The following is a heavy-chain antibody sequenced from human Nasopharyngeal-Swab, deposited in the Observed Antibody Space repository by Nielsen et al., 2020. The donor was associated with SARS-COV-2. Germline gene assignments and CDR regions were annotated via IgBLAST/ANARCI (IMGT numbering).Heavy chain of an antibody. D-gene: IGHD4-23*01. V-gene: IGHV3-30-3*01. CDR1: GFTFSSYA. J-gene: IGHJ3*02. Sequence: GESLKISCAASGFTFSSYAMHWVRQAPGKGPEWVAVISYDGSNKYYADSVKGRFTISRDNSKNTLYLQMNSLRAEDTAVYYCARDYDDYGGTADAFDIWGQGTMVTVSS. CDR2: ISYDGSNK. CDR3: ARDYDDYGGTADAFDI.